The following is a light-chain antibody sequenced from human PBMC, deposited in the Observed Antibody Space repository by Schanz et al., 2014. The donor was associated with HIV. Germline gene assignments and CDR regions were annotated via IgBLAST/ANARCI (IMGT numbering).Light chain of an antibody. J-gene: IGLJ2*01. V-gene: IGLV1-44*01. Sequence: QSVLTQPPSASGTPGQRVTISCSGSNSNIGSNTVNWYQQLPGTAPKLRIYSNNQRPSGVPDRFSGSKSGTSASLAISGLQSEDEADYYCSSYGGNDNALFGGGTQLTVL. CDR3: SSYGGNDNAL. CDR2: SNN. CDR1: NSNIGSNT.